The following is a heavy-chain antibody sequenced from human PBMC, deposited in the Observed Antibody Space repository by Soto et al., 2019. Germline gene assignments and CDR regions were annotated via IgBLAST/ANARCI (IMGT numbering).Heavy chain of an antibody. CDR3: ARLLDDSRGYYYFDY. CDR1: VYSISSGDY. V-gene: IGHV4-38-2*01. J-gene: IGHJ4*02. CDR2: IFHSVTT. D-gene: IGHD3-22*01. Sequence: AETLTLTGAFSVYSISSGDYWGWIRQPPGKGLEWIGSIFHSVTTYDNPSLKSRVTISVDMSKNQFSLKLSSVTAADTAVYYCARLLDDSRGYYYFDYWGQGTLVTVSS.